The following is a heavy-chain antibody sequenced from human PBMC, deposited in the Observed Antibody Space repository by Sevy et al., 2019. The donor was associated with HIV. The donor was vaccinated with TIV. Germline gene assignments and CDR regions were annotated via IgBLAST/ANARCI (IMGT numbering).Heavy chain of an antibody. CDR3: TKEWTLLSDWYGEFDY. D-gene: IGHD6-19*01. Sequence: GGSLSLSCAASGFTFTNYGMHWVPQPPGKGLEWVPGISNSGANTYYADSVRGRFTVSRDNSKNTVYLQLNSLRAEDTAIYYCTKEWTLLSDWYGEFDYWGQGTLVTVSS. CDR1: GFTFTNYG. V-gene: IGHV3-23*01. CDR2: ISNSGANT. J-gene: IGHJ4*02.